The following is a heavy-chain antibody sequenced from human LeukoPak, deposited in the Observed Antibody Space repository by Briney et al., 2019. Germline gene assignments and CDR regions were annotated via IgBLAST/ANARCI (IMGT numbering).Heavy chain of an antibody. J-gene: IGHJ6*03. CDR3: ARAELYCSSTSCPTDYYYYYMDV. CDR2: IIPIFGTA. V-gene: IGHV1-69*01. Sequence: SVKVSCKASGGTFSSYAISWVRQAPGQGHEWMGGIIPIFGTANYAQKFQGRVTFTADESTSTAYMELSSLRSEDTAVYYCARAELYCSSTSCPTDYYYYYMDVWGKGTTVTVSS. D-gene: IGHD2-2*01. CDR1: GGTFSSYA.